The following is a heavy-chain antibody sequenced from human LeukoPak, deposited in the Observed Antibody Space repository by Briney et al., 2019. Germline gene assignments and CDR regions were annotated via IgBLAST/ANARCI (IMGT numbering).Heavy chain of an antibody. CDR3: AKFGVVATTSFDI. CDR1: GFTFSSYA. CDR2: ISGSGGST. Sequence: GGSLRLSCAASGFTFSSYAMSWVRQAPGKGLEWVSAISGSGGSTYYADSVKGRFTISRDNSKNTLYLQMHSLRAEDTALYYCAKFGVVATTSFDIWGQGTMVTVSS. D-gene: IGHD5-12*01. J-gene: IGHJ3*02. V-gene: IGHV3-23*01.